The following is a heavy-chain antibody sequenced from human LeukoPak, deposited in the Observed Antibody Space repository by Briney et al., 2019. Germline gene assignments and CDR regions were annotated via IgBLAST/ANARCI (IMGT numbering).Heavy chain of an antibody. CDR1: GGSISSGDYY. D-gene: IGHD6-6*01. CDR2: IYYSGST. V-gene: IGHV4-30-4*08. J-gene: IGHJ6*03. CDR3: ARGSIAARPDYYYYMDV. Sequence: PSQTLSLTCTVSGGSISSGDYYWSWIRQPPGKGLEWNGYIYYSGSTYYNPSLKSRVTISVDTSKNQFSLKLSSVTAADTAVYYCARGSIAARPDYYYYMDVWGKGTTVTVSS.